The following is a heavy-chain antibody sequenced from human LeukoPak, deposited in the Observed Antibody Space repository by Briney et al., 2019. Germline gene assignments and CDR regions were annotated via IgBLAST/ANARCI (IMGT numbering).Heavy chain of an antibody. V-gene: IGHV4-4*09. D-gene: IGHD6-19*01. CDR2: IYTSGTT. Sequence: PSETLSLTCTVSGASLSSYYWSWIRQPPGKELEWIGYIYTSGTTGYNPSLKSRVTMSVDTSNNHLSLNLSSVTTADTAVYYCARGAEDVAEYYYYYYMDVWGKGTTVTVSS. J-gene: IGHJ6*03. CDR1: GASLSSYY. CDR3: ARGAEDVAEYYYYYYMDV.